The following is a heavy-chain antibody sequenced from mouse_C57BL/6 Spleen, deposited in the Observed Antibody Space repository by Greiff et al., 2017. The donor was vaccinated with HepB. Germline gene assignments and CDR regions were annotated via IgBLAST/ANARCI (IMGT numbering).Heavy chain of an antibody. V-gene: IGHV1-42*01. CDR1: GYSFTGYY. D-gene: IGHD2-4*01. J-gene: IGHJ2*01. Sequence: EVQRVESGPELVKPGASVKISCKASGYSFTGYYMNWVKQSPEKSLEWIGEINPSTGGTTYNQKFKAKATLTVDKSSSTAYMQLKSLTSEDSAVYYCARRGMITFDYWGQGTALTVSS. CDR3: ARRGMITFDY. CDR2: INPSTGGT.